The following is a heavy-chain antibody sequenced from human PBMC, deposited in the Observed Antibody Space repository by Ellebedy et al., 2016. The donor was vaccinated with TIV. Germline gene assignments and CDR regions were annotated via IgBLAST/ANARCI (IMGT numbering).Heavy chain of an antibody. J-gene: IGHJ6*02. CDR2: INHRGGT. V-gene: IGHV4-39*07. Sequence: SETLSLXCTVSGGSISSSGYYRTWIRQPPGEGLEWIGEINHRGGTNQNPSLKSRVTISIDTSKKQFSLSLTSVTAADTALYYCARYYNALDVWGQGTTVTVSS. CDR1: GGSISSSGYY. CDR3: ARYYNALDV.